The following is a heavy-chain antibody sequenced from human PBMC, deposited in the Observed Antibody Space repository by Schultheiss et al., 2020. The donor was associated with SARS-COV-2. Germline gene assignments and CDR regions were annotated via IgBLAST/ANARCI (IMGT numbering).Heavy chain of an antibody. CDR3: AREAVTILDY. J-gene: IGHJ4*02. CDR2: ISGSGGSA. D-gene: IGHD4-17*01. CDR1: GFTFNNYA. V-gene: IGHV3-23*01. Sequence: GGSLRLSCAASGFTFNNYAMHWVRQAPGKGLEWVSGISGSGGSAYYADSVKGRFTISRDNSKNTLYLQMSSLRAEDTAVYYCAREAVTILDYWGQGTLVTVSS.